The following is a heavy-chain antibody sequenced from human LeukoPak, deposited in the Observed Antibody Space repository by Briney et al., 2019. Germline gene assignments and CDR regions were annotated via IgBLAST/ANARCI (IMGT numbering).Heavy chain of an antibody. Sequence: PGGSLRLSCAASGFTFSSYAMSWVRQAPGKGLEWVSAISGSGGSKYYADSVKGRFTISRDNSKNTLYLQMNSLRAEDTAVYYCAKAYSGSYENYFDYWGQGTLVTVSS. J-gene: IGHJ4*02. CDR1: GFTFSSYA. D-gene: IGHD1-26*01. CDR3: AKAYSGSYENYFDY. CDR2: ISGSGGSK. V-gene: IGHV3-23*01.